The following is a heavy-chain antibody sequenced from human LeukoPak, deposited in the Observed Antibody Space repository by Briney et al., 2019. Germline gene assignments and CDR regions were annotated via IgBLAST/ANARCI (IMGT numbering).Heavy chain of an antibody. J-gene: IGHJ4*02. V-gene: IGHV3-21*01. CDR2: ISSSSSYI. CDR1: GFTFSSYS. CDR3: ARDYIWGSYRYTGSHDY. D-gene: IGHD3-16*02. Sequence: GGSLRLSCAASGFTFSSYSMNWVRQAPGKGLEWVSSISSSSSYIDYADSVKGRFTISRDNAKNSLYLQMNSLSAEDTAVYYCARDYIWGSYRYTGSHDYWGQGTLVTVSS.